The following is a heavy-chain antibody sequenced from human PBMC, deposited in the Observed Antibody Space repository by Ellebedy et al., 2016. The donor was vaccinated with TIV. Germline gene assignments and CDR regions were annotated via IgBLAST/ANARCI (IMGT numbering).Heavy chain of an antibody. CDR1: GFIFRSHW. CDR2: INQDGSEK. J-gene: IGHJ4*02. Sequence: PGGSLRLSCAASGFIFRSHWMSWVRRAPGKGLEWVANINQDGSEKYYVDSVKGRFTISRDNAQNSLYLQLNTLRAEDTAVYYCATTPVRLSSGSFYFDNWGLGSLVTVSA. V-gene: IGHV3-7*03. CDR3: ATTPVRLSSGSFYFDN. D-gene: IGHD3-10*01.